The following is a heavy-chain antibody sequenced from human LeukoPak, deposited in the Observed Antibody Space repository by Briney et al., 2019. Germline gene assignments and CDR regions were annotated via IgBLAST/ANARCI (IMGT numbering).Heavy chain of an antibody. Sequence: SETLSLTCTVSGGSISSYCWSWIRQPPGKGLEWIGYIYYSGSTNYHPSLKSRVTISVDTSKNQFSLKLSSVTAADTAVYYCARVKRVYCGGDCYHNAFDIWGQGTMVTVSS. CDR3: ARVKRVYCGGDCYHNAFDI. J-gene: IGHJ3*02. V-gene: IGHV4-59*01. CDR1: GGSISSYC. CDR2: IYYSGST. D-gene: IGHD2-21*01.